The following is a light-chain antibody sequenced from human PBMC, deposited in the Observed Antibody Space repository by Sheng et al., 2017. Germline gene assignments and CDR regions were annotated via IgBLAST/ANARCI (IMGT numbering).Light chain of an antibody. Sequence: DIQMTQSPSTLSASIGDRVTITCRASQSIGNWVAWYQQKPGKAPKILIYKSSSLESEVPPRFSGSGSGTDFTLTISNLQPDDFATYYCQQYNTYSWTFDQGTKVEIK. J-gene: IGKJ1*01. CDR1: QSIGNW. CDR2: KSS. V-gene: IGKV1-5*03. CDR3: QQYNTYSWT.